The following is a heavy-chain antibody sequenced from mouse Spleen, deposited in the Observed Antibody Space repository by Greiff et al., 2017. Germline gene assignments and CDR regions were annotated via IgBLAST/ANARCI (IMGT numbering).Heavy chain of an antibody. CDR2: INPYNGDT. Sequence: EVQLVESGPELVKPGDSVKISCKASGYSFTGYFMNWVMQSHGKSLEWIGRINPYNGDTFYNQKFKGKATLTVDKSSSTAHMELRSLTSEDSAVYYCARRTTATHFDYWGQGTTLTVSS. V-gene: IGHV1-20*01. D-gene: IGHD1-2*01. CDR1: GYSFTGYF. J-gene: IGHJ2*01. CDR3: ARRTTATHFDY.